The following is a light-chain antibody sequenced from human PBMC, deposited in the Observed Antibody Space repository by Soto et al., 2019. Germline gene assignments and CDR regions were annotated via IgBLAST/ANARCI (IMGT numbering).Light chain of an antibody. J-gene: IGKJ4*01. Sequence: DIQTTQSPSTLSASVGDRVTITCRASQSISSWVAWYQQKPGTAPKLLIYDASSLKSGVPPGFSGSGSGTEFTLTISSLQPDDFATYYCQQYNSDPPTFGGGTKVEIK. CDR2: DAS. V-gene: IGKV1-5*01. CDR1: QSISSW. CDR3: QQYNSDPPT.